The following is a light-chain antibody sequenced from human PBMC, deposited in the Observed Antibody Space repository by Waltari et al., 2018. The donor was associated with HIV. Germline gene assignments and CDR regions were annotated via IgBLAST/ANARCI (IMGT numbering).Light chain of an antibody. CDR1: SNDVGGYNY. J-gene: IGLJ2*01. CDR2: DVS. V-gene: IGLV2-14*03. CDR3: ESYTSTSVWL. Sequence: QSALTQPASVSGSPGQSITISCTGSSNDVGGYNYVSWYQQHPGKAPRLMIYDVSTRPSGFSDRFSGSKSGDTASLTISGRQPEDDADYYGESYTSTSVWLFGGGTRLTVL.